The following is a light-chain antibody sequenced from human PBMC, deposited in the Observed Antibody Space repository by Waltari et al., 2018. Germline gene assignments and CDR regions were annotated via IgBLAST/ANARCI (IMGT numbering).Light chain of an antibody. Sequence: DIQFTQSPSFLSASVGDRVTLTCRASQGISSYLAWYQQKPGKAPKLLIYAASTLQSGVPSRFSGSGSGTEFTLTISSLQPEDFATYYCQQLNSYPFTFGGGTKVEIK. J-gene: IGKJ4*01. CDR1: QGISSY. CDR3: QQLNSYPFT. V-gene: IGKV1-9*01. CDR2: AAS.